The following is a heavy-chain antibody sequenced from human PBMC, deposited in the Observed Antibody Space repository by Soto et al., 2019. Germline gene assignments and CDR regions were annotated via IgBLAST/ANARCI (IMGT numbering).Heavy chain of an antibody. V-gene: IGHV3-30*18. CDR3: AKRQLLWFGELVSPEVDY. Sequence: QVQLVESGGGVVQPGRSLRLSCAASGFTFSSYGMHWVRQAPGKGLEWVAVISYDGSNKYYADSVKGRFTISRDNSKNTRYLQMNSLRAEDTAVYYCAKRQLLWFGELVSPEVDYWGQGTLVTVSS. CDR2: ISYDGSNK. CDR1: GFTFSSYG. D-gene: IGHD3-10*01. J-gene: IGHJ4*02.